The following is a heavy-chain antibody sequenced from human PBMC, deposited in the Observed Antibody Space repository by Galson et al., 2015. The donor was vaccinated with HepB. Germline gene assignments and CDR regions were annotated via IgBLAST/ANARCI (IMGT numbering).Heavy chain of an antibody. CDR2: ISAYNGNT. Sequence: SVKVSCKASGYTFTSYGISWVRQAPGQGLEWMGWISAYNGNTNYAQKLQGRVTMTTDTSTSTAYMELRSLRSDDTAVYYCARGFLGCSSTSCYIKTLAYCGGDCYSPGDYWGQGTLVTVSS. J-gene: IGHJ4*02. CDR3: ARGFLGCSSTSCYIKTLAYCGGDCYSPGDY. CDR1: GYTFTSYG. D-gene: IGHD2-21*01. V-gene: IGHV1-18*01.